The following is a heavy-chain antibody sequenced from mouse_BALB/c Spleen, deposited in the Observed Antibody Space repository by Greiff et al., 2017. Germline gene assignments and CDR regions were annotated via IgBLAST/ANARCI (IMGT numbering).Heavy chain of an antibody. V-gene: IGHV5-17*02. CDR1: GFTFSSFG. CDR3: ARPPYGSYAMDY. Sequence: EVMLVESGGGLVQPGGSRKLSCAASGFTFSSFGMHWVRQAPEKGLEWVAYISSGSSTIYYADTVKGRFTISTDNPKNTLFLQMTSLRSEDTAMYYCARPPYGSYAMDYWGQGTSVTVSS. CDR2: ISSGSSTI. D-gene: IGHD2-1*01. J-gene: IGHJ4*01.